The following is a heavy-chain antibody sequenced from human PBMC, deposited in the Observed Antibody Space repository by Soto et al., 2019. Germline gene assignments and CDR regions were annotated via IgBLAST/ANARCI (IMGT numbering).Heavy chain of an antibody. Sequence: GGSLRLSWAAFGFTFNSYAMSWVRQAQGKGLEWVSGISASGGSTYYADSVKGRFTISRDNSKNTLYVQMNSLRAEDTAVYYCAKPPVAAAGYYFDYWGQGSLVTVSS. D-gene: IGHD6-13*01. J-gene: IGHJ4*02. CDR2: ISASGGST. CDR1: GFTFNSYA. CDR3: AKPPVAAAGYYFDY. V-gene: IGHV3-23*01.